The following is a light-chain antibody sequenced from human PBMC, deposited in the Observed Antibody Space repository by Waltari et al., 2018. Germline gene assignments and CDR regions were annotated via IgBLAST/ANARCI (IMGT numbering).Light chain of an antibody. Sequence: IVLTQYPPTLSVSPGERVTLSCRARQSVNNKLAWYQQKPGQAPRLLIYDASTRATSIPTSFSGSGSGTEFTITISSLQSEDFAVYYCQQYSDWPLTFGGGTKVEIK. V-gene: IGKV3-15*01. J-gene: IGKJ4*01. CDR1: QSVNNK. CDR2: DAS. CDR3: QQYSDWPLT.